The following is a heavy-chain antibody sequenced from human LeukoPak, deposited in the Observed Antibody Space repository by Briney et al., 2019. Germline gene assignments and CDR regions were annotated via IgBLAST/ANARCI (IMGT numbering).Heavy chain of an antibody. Sequence: ASVNVSCKASGYTFTAYYIHGVRQAPGQGLEWMGLINSNSGGTHYAQKFQGRVTMTRDTYISTAYMDLTRLRSDDTAEYYCAREPGYSSGWLDYWGQGTLVTVSS. CDR3: AREPGYSSGWLDY. V-gene: IGHV1-2*02. J-gene: IGHJ4*02. D-gene: IGHD6-19*01. CDR2: INSNSGGT. CDR1: GYTFTAYY.